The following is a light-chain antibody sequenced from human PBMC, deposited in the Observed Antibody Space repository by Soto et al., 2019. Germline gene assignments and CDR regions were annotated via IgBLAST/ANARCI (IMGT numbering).Light chain of an antibody. CDR1: SSDVGGYNY. J-gene: IGLJ1*01. CDR3: CSYAGCYTFEF. Sequence: QSALTQPRSVSGSPGQSVTISCTGTSSDVGGYNYVSWYQQHPGKAPKLMIYDVSKRPSGVPDRFSGSKSGNTASLTISGLQAEDEADYYGCSYAGCYTFEFFGTVTKLTVL. CDR2: DVS. V-gene: IGLV2-11*01.